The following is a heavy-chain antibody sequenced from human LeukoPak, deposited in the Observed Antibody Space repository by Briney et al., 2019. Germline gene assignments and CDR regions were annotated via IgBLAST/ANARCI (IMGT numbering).Heavy chain of an antibody. Sequence: KPSETLSLTCAVYGGSFSGHYWSWIRQPPGKGLEWIGEINHSGYIDYNPSLKSQVTVSVDTSKNQFSLKLSSVTAADTAVYYCARRVLRYFDWLLSPYFDYWGQGTLVTVSS. V-gene: IGHV4-34*01. CDR1: GGSFSGHY. CDR3: ARRVLRYFDWLLSPYFDY. CDR2: INHSGYI. D-gene: IGHD3-9*01. J-gene: IGHJ4*02.